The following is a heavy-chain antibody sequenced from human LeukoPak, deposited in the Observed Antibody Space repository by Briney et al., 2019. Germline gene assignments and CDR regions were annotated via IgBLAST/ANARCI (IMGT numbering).Heavy chain of an antibody. J-gene: IGHJ4*02. Sequence: SETLSLTCAVSGGSISSGGYSWSWIRQPPGKGLEWIGYIYHSGSTYYNPSLKSRVTISVDRSKNQFSLKLSSVTAADTAVYYCASSADSSGYXANFDYWGQGTLVTVSS. V-gene: IGHV4-30-2*01. CDR1: GGSISSGGYS. CDR3: ASSADSSGYXANFDY. CDR2: IYHSGST. D-gene: IGHD3-22*01.